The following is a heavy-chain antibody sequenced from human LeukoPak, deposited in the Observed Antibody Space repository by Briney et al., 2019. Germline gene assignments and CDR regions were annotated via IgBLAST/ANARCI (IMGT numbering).Heavy chain of an antibody. CDR2: IYTSGST. J-gene: IGHJ6*03. Sequence: SETLSLTCTVSGGSISSYYWSWIRQPPGKGLEWIGYIYTSGSTNYNPSLKSRVTISVDTSKNQFSLKLSSVTAADTAVYYCARLGGYCSSTSCYTGHYYYYYMGVWGKGTTVTVSS. CDR3: ARLGGYCSSTSCYTGHYYYYYMGV. V-gene: IGHV4-4*09. D-gene: IGHD2-2*02. CDR1: GGSISSYY.